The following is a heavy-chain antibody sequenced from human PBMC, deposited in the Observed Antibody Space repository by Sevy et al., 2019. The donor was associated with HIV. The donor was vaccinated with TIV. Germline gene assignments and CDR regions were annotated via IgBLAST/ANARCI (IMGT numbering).Heavy chain of an antibody. J-gene: IGHJ4*02. Sequence: GGSLRLSCAASGFTFSSYEMNWVRQAPGKGLEWVSYISSSGSTIYYADSVKGRFTISRDNAKNSLYLQMNSLRAEDTAVYYCARVADGYNQFDYWGQVTLVTVSS. CDR1: GFTFSSYE. CDR2: ISSSGSTI. CDR3: ARVADGYNQFDY. V-gene: IGHV3-48*03. D-gene: IGHD5-12*01.